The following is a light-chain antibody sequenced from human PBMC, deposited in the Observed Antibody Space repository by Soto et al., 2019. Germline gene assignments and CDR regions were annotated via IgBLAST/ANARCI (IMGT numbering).Light chain of an antibody. Sequence: DIQMTQSPSSLSASVGDRVTITCRASQSISSSLIWYQQKPGKAPKFLVYVASTLQSGVPSRFSGSGSGTDFTLTISSLQPEDFATYYCQQNYSTPRTFGQGTKVDIK. CDR2: VAS. CDR1: QSISSS. CDR3: QQNYSTPRT. V-gene: IGKV1-39*01. J-gene: IGKJ1*01.